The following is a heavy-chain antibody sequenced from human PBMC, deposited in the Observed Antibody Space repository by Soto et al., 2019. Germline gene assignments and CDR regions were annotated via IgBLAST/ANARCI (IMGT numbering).Heavy chain of an antibody. CDR3: ARFGAAARPGRYYYMDV. D-gene: IGHD6-6*01. Sequence: QVQLQQWGAGLLKPSETLSLTCAVYGGSFSGYYWSWIRQPPGKGLEWIGEINHSGSTNYNPSRKSRVTISVDTSKNQFSLKLSSVTAADTAVYYCARFGAAARPGRYYYMDVWGKGTTVTVSS. CDR1: GGSFSGYY. J-gene: IGHJ6*03. CDR2: INHSGST. V-gene: IGHV4-34*01.